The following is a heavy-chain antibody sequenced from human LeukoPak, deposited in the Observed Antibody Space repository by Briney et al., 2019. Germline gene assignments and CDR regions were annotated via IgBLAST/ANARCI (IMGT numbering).Heavy chain of an antibody. Sequence: PGESLRLSCAASGFTFTTYWMSWVRQAPGKGLEWVANIQQDGTEKYYVDSVKGRFTISRDNAKNSLYLQMNSLRAEDTAVYYCAKRGPPMVRGNDYYYYMDVWGKGTTVTISS. CDR2: IQQDGTEK. CDR1: GFTFTTYW. J-gene: IGHJ6*03. D-gene: IGHD3-10*01. V-gene: IGHV3-7*01. CDR3: AKRGPPMVRGNDYYYYMDV.